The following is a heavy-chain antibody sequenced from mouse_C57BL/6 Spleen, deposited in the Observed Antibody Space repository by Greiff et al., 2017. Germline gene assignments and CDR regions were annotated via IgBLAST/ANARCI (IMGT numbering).Heavy chain of an antibody. CDR2: IDPSDSYT. Sequence: VQLQQPGAELVMPGASVKLSCKASGYTFTSYWMHWVKQRPGQGLEWIGEIDPSDSYTNYNQKFKGKSTLTVDKSSSTAYMQLSSLTSEDSAVYYCGRRAPHFDYWGQGTTLTVSS. CDR1: GYTFTSYW. CDR3: GRRAPHFDY. V-gene: IGHV1-69*01. D-gene: IGHD3-1*01. J-gene: IGHJ2*01.